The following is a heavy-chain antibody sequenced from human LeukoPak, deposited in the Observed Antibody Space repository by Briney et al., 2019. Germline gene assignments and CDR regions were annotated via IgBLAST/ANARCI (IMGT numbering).Heavy chain of an antibody. V-gene: IGHV7-4-1*02. CDR3: ARVFGPLRAAAGTIGY. J-gene: IGHJ4*02. CDR1: GYTFTSYA. Sequence: GASVKVSCKASGYTFTSYAMNWVRQAPGQGLEWMGWINTNTGNPTYAQGFTGRFVFSLDTSVSTAYLQISSLKAEDTAVYYCARVFGPLRAAAGTIGYWGQGTLVTVSS. D-gene: IGHD6-13*01. CDR2: INTNTGNP.